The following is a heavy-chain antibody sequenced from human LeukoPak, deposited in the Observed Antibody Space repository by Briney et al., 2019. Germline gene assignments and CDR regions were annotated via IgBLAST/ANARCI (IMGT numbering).Heavy chain of an antibody. Sequence: GGSLRLSCAASGFTFSSYSMNWVRQAPGKGLEWVSYISSSSSYIYYADSVKGRFTIFRDNGKNSLYLLMNTLRAEDTAVYYCARYRSPTYYFDYWGQGTLVTVSS. J-gene: IGHJ4*02. CDR2: ISSSSSYI. CDR3: ARYRSPTYYFDY. V-gene: IGHV3-21*01. CDR1: GFTFSSYS.